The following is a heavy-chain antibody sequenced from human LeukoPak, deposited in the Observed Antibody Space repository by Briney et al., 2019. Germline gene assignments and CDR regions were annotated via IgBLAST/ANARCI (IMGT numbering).Heavy chain of an antibody. CDR1: GNYW. CDR2: INSDGSWT. V-gene: IGHV3-74*01. Sequence: GGSLRLSCAASGNYWMHWVRQAPGKGLVWVSHINSDGSWTSYADSVKGRFTISRDNAKNSLYLQMNSLRAEDTAVYYCAREGEPLTGYYYWFDPWGQGTLVTVSS. CDR3: AREGEPLTGYYYWFDP. J-gene: IGHJ5*02. D-gene: IGHD3-9*01.